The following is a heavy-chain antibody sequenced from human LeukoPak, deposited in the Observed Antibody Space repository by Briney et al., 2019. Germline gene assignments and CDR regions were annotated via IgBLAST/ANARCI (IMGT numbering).Heavy chain of an antibody. CDR2: MNSDGTHI. J-gene: IGHJ4*02. V-gene: IGHV3-48*02. Sequence: GEGXQWVSSMNSDGTHIYHAASVEGRFTISSDNARNSLYLQMTGLRDEDTAVYYCTRGSFGVFDYWGQGILVTVSS. CDR3: TRGSFGVFDY. D-gene: IGHD3-10*01.